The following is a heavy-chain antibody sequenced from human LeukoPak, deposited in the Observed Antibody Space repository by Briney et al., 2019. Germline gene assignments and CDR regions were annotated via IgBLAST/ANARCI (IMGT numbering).Heavy chain of an antibody. J-gene: IGHJ6*03. CDR2: IYTSGST. CDR3: AREGRDGYNYGPRYYNYYMDV. D-gene: IGHD5-24*01. CDR1: GGSISSYY. Sequence: SETLSLTCTVSGGSISSYYWSWIRQPAGKGLEWIGRIYTSGSTNYNPSLKSRVTMSVDTSKNQFSLKLSSVTAADTAVYYCAREGRDGYNYGPRYYNYYMDVWGKGTTVTVSS. V-gene: IGHV4-4*07.